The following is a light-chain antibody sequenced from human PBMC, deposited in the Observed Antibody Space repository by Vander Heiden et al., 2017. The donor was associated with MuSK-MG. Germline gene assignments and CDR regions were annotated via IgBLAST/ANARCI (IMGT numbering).Light chain of an antibody. V-gene: IGKV1-9*01. Sequence: DIQLTQSPSFLSASVGDRVTITCRATQGISSYVAWYQQKPGKTPNLLIYAASSLQSGVPSRFSGSGSGTEFTLTISSLQPEDFATYYCQQVNSIPFTFGPGTKVDIK. J-gene: IGKJ3*01. CDR3: QQVNSIPFT. CDR2: AAS. CDR1: QGISSY.